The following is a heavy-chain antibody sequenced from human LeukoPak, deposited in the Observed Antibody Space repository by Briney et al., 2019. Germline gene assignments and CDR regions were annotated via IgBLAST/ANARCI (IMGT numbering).Heavy chain of an antibody. D-gene: IGHD3-22*01. V-gene: IGHV1-3*03. CDR2: INAGNGNT. J-gene: IGHJ4*02. Sequence: ASVKVSCKASGYTFTSYDINWVRQATGQGLEWMGWINAGNGNTKYSQEFQGRVTITRDTSASTAYMELSSLRSEDMAVYYCARASDSSGYLTFDYWGQGTLVTVSS. CDR1: GYTFTSYD. CDR3: ARASDSSGYLTFDY.